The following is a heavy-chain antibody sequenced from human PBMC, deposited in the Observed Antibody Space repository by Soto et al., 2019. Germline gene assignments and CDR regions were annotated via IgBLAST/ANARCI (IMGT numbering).Heavy chain of an antibody. CDR1: GFTFSSYA. CDR2: ISGSGGST. V-gene: IGHV3-23*01. CDR3: AKDRVVITFGGVIPCFDY. D-gene: IGHD3-16*01. Sequence: PGGSLRLSCAASGFTFSSYAMSWVRQAPGEGQEWVSAISGSGGSTYYADSVKGRFTISRDNSKNTLYLQMNSLRAEDTAVYYCAKDRVVITFGGVIPCFDYWGQGTLVTVTS. J-gene: IGHJ4*02.